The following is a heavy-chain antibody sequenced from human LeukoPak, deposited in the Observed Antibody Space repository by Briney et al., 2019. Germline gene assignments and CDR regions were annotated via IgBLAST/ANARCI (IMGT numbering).Heavy chain of an antibody. V-gene: IGHV1-46*01. CDR1: GYTFTTYY. CDR2: INPSGGTT. D-gene: IGHD2-15*01. Sequence: ASVKVSFKASGYTFTTYYIHWVRQAPGQGLEWMGIINPSGGTTSYTQKFQGRVTMTRDTSTSTVYMELTSLRSEDTAVYYCARGGSGTWFCHDYWGQGTLVTVSS. CDR3: ARGGSGTWFCHDY. J-gene: IGHJ4*02.